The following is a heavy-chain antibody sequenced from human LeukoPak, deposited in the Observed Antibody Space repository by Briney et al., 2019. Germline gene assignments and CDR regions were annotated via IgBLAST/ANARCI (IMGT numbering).Heavy chain of an antibody. V-gene: IGHV3-21*01. CDR2: ISSSSSYI. CDR3: ARGKSYGGGWYLAFDI. CDR1: GFTFSSYS. J-gene: IGHJ3*02. D-gene: IGHD6-19*01. Sequence: GGSLRLSCAASGFTFSSYSMNWVRQAPGKGLEWVSSISSSSSYIYYADSVKGRFTISRDNAKNSLYLQMNSLRAEDTAVYYCARGKSYGGGWYLAFDIWGQGTMVTVSS.